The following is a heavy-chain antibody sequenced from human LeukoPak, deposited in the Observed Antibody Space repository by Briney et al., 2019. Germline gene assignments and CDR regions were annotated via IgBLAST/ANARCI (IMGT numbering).Heavy chain of an antibody. CDR3: VKQHYDSSGPAGFDY. D-gene: IGHD3-22*01. Sequence: GGSLRLSCSASGFTFSSYAMHWVRQAPGKGLEYVSAISSNGGSTYYAGSVKGRFTISRDNSKNTLYLQMSSLRAEDTAVYYCVKQHYDSSGPAGFDYWGQGTLVTVSS. CDR1: GFTFSSYA. CDR2: ISSNGGST. J-gene: IGHJ4*02. V-gene: IGHV3-64D*06.